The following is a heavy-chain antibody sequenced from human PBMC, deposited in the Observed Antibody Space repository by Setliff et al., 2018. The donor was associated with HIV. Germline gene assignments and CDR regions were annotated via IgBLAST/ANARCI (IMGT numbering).Heavy chain of an antibody. Sequence: ASVKVSCKASGNTFTNYYIHWVRQAPGQGLEWMGIINPSGGSPSYAQKSQGRVTMTRDTSTSTVYMELSSLRSEDTAVYYCARDWAATVGGWFDPWGQGTPVTVSS. CDR1: GNTFTNYY. D-gene: IGHD2-15*01. V-gene: IGHV1-46*01. CDR3: ARDWAATVGGWFDP. J-gene: IGHJ5*02. CDR2: INPSGGSP.